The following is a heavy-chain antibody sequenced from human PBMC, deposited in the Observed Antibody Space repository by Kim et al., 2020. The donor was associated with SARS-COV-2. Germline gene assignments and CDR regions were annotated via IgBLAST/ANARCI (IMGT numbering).Heavy chain of an antibody. CDR1: GFNFGDYA. CDR2: IRIKAYGATS. Sequence: GGSLRLSCTTSGFNFGDYAMTWVRQAPGKGLDWIGFIRIKAYGATSEYATSVKGRFTFSRDDSRGIAYLHMNSLRTEDTGVYYCTRDSFFDYWGQGTLVTVSS. CDR3: TRDSFFDY. J-gene: IGHJ4*02. V-gene: IGHV3-49*04.